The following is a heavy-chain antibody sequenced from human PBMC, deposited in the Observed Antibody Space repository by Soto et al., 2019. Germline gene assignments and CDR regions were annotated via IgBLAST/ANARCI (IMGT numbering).Heavy chain of an antibody. CDR3: ARDLGQLLNGLKDWFDP. Sequence: ASVKVSCKASGYTFTNYYMHWVRQAPGQGLEWMGIINPSGGSTIYAQKFQGRFTMTRDTSTSTVYMELSSLRSEDTAVYYCARDLGQLLNGLKDWFDPWGQGTQVTVSS. D-gene: IGHD2-2*01. CDR1: GYTFTNYY. CDR2: INPSGGST. J-gene: IGHJ5*02. V-gene: IGHV1-46*01.